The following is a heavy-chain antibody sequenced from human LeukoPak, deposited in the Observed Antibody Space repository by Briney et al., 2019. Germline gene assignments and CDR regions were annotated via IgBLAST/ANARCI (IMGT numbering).Heavy chain of an antibody. Sequence: SETLSLTCTVSGYSISSGYYWGWIRQPPGKGLEWIGSIYHSGNTYYNPSLKSRVTISVDTSKNQFFLKLSSVTAADTAVYYCATTPREYSSTWYYFDYWGQGILVTVSS. CDR1: GYSISSGYY. CDR2: IYHSGNT. J-gene: IGHJ4*02. CDR3: ATTPREYSSTWYYFDY. D-gene: IGHD6-13*01. V-gene: IGHV4-38-2*02.